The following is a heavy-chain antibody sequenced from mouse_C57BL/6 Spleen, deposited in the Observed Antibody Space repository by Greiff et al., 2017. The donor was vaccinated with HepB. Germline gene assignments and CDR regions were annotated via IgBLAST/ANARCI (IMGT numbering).Heavy chain of an antibody. CDR1: GFTFSDYY. Sequence: EVQLVESEGGLVQPGSSMKLSCTASGFTFSDYYMAWVRQVPEKGLEWVANINYDGSSTYYLDSLKSRFIISRDNAKNILYMQMSSLKSEDTATYYCARAPLGRAMDYGGQGTSVTVSS. CDR3: ARAPLGRAMDY. V-gene: IGHV5-16*01. J-gene: IGHJ4*01. CDR2: INYDGSST. D-gene: IGHD4-1*01.